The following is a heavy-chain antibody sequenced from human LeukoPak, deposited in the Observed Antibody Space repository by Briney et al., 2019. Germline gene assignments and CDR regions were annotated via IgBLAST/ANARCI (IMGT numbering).Heavy chain of an antibody. Sequence: SETLSLTCAVSGYSISGGYYWCWIRQPPGKGLEWIGSIYHSRTTYYNPSLKRRVTISVDTFKKQFSLTLNSVTAADTAVYYCARHYQTVSYYFDYWGQGTLVTVSS. D-gene: IGHD1-26*01. CDR1: GYSISGGYY. CDR2: IYHSRTT. V-gene: IGHV4-38-2*01. J-gene: IGHJ4*02. CDR3: ARHYQTVSYYFDY.